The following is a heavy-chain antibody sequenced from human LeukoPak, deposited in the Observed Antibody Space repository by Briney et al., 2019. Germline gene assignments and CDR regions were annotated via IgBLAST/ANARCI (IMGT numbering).Heavy chain of an antibody. CDR3: ARDYDFWSGYYIGADPSYYFDY. D-gene: IGHD3-3*01. CDR2: ISYDGSNK. J-gene: IGHJ4*02. CDR1: GFTFSSYA. Sequence: GGSLRLSCAASGFTFSSYAMHWVRQAPGKGLEWVAVISYDGSNKYYADSVKGRFTISRDNSKNTLYLQMNSLRAEDTAVYYCARDYDFWSGYYIGADPSYYFDYWGQGTLVTVSS. V-gene: IGHV3-30-3*01.